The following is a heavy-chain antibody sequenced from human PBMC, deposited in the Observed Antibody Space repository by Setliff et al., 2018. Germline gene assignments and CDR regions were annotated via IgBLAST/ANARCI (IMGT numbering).Heavy chain of an antibody. V-gene: IGHV4-61*01. J-gene: IGHJ4*02. Sequence: SETLSLTCTVSGGSVSSGSYYWSWIRQPPGKGLEWIGYIYYSGSTNYNPSLKSRVTISVDTSKNQFSLKLSSVTAADTAVYYCARSQWGGESYYFDYWGQGTLVPSPQ. CDR2: IYYSGST. CDR3: ARSQWGGESYYFDY. CDR1: GGSVSSGSYY. D-gene: IGHD2-15*01.